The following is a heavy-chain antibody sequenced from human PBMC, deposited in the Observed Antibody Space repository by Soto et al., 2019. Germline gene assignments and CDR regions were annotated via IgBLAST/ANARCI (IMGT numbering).Heavy chain of an antibody. CDR1: GNTFTSHY. CDR3: ARDQIEGTYSFDY. V-gene: IGHV1-46*01. J-gene: IGHJ4*02. Sequence: GASVKVSCKASGNTFTSHYIHWVRQAPGQGPEWMGIINPSGGSTSYAQKFQSRVTMTRDTSTSTVYMELSSLRSEDTAVYYCARDQIEGTYSFDYWGQGTLVTVSS. D-gene: IGHD3-22*01. CDR2: INPSGGST.